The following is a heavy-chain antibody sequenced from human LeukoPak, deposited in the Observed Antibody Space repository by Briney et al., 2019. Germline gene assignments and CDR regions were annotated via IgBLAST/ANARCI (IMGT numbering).Heavy chain of an antibody. J-gene: IGHJ2*01. V-gene: IGHV3-30*02. Sequence: GGSLRLSCAASGFTFSSYGMHWVRQAPGKGLEWVAFIRYDGSNKYYADSVKGRFTISRDNSKNTLYLQMNSLRAEDTAVYYCVREGVSSSWNNWYFDLWGRGTLVTVSS. CDR2: IRYDGSNK. CDR1: GFTFSSYG. CDR3: VREGVSSSWNNWYFDL. D-gene: IGHD6-13*01.